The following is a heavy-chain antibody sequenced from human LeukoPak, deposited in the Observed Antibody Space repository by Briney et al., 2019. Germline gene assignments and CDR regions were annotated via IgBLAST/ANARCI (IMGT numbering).Heavy chain of an antibody. Sequence: PSQTLSLTCTVSGGSISSGSYYWGWIRQPAGKGLEWIGRIYTSGSTNYNPSLKSRVTISVDTSKNQFSLKLSSVTAADTAVYYCARVAGYTYSSTWGFDYWGQGTLVTVSS. CDR2: IYTSGST. J-gene: IGHJ4*02. V-gene: IGHV4-61*02. CDR3: ARVAGYTYSSTWGFDY. D-gene: IGHD6-13*01. CDR1: GGSISSGSYY.